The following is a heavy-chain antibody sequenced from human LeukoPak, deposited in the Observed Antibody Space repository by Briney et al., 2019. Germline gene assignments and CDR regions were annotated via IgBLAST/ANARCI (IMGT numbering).Heavy chain of an antibody. J-gene: IGHJ4*02. CDR1: GFSFGFNTYG. CDR3: AKNSGSTAL. V-gene: IGHV3-30*02. Sequence: PGGSLRLSCVASGFSFGFNTYGMQWVRQTPGKGLEWVAVIWYDGGIKYYGDAVKGRFTISRDNSKNTLYLQMNSLRAEDTAMYYCAKNSGSTALWGQGTLVTVSS. CDR2: IWYDGGIK. D-gene: IGHD1-26*01.